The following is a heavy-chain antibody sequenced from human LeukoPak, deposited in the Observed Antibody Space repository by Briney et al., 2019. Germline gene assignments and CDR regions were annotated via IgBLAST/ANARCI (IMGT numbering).Heavy chain of an antibody. J-gene: IGHJ6*02. CDR3: ARDHWLLSSKTWYYYGMDV. CDR2: IFDSGSP. Sequence: SETLSLTCTVSGGSISGYCWSWIRQPPGKGLEWIGYIFDSGSPDYNPSLKSRVAISVDTSKNQFSLKLSSVTAADTAVYYCARDHWLLSSKTWYYYGMDVWGQGTTVTVSS. V-gene: IGHV4-59*01. D-gene: IGHD3-9*01. CDR1: GGSISGYC.